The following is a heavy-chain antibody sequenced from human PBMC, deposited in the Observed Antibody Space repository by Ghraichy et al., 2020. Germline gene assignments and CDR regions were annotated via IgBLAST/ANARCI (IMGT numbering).Heavy chain of an antibody. Sequence: SETLSLTCTVSGGSISSYYWSWIRQPPGKGLEWIGYIYYSGSTNYNPSLKSRVTISVDTSKNQFSLKLSSVTAADTAVYYCARTVPVTTGGMDVWGQGTTVTVSS. J-gene: IGHJ6*02. V-gene: IGHV4-59*01. CDR2: IYYSGST. CDR3: ARTVPVTTGGMDV. CDR1: GGSISSYY. D-gene: IGHD4-17*01.